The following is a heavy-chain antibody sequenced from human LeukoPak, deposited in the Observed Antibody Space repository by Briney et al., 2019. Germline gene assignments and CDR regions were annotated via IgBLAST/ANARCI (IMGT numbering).Heavy chain of an antibody. V-gene: IGHV1-69*06. D-gene: IGHD1-26*01. Sequence: SVKVSCKASGGTFSSYAISWVRQAPGQGLEWMGGIIPIFGTAIYAQKFQGRVTMTEDTSTDTAYMELSSLRSEDTAVYYCATADGGSYSFDYWGQGTLVTVSS. J-gene: IGHJ4*02. CDR2: IIPIFGTA. CDR1: GGTFSSYA. CDR3: ATADGGSYSFDY.